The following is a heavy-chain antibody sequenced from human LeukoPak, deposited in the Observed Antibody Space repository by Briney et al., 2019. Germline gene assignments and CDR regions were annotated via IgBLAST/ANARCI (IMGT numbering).Heavy chain of an antibody. J-gene: IGHJ1*01. V-gene: IGHV1-24*01. CDR3: ATPRLFCSGGNCYSMNFQH. CDR2: FDPEDGET. D-gene: IGHD2-15*01. CDR1: GYTLTELS. Sequence: ASVKVSCKVSGYTLTELSIHWVRQASGKGLEWMGGFDPEDGETIYEQNFQGRITMTEDTSTDTAYMELSSLRSDDTAVYYCATPRLFCSGGNCYSMNFQHWGQGTLVSVSS.